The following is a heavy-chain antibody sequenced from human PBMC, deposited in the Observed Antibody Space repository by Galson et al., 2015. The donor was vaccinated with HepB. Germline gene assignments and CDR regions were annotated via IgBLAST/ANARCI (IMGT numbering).Heavy chain of an antibody. D-gene: IGHD3-22*01. CDR1: GFTFSSYS. J-gene: IGHJ4*02. V-gene: IGHV3-21*01. Sequence: SLRLSCAASGFTFSSYSMNWVRQAPGKGLEWVSSISSSSSYIYYADSVKGRFTISRDNAKNSLYLQMNSLRAEDTAVYYCARDYYDLGGYFDYWGQGTLVTVSS. CDR2: ISSSSSYI. CDR3: ARDYYDLGGYFDY.